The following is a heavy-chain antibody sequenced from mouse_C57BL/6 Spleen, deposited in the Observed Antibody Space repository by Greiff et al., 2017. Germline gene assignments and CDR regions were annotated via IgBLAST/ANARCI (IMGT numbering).Heavy chain of an antibody. Sequence: EVQLQQSGPELVKPGASVKISCKASGYTFTDYYMDWVKQSHGKSLEWIGDIDPNNGGTIYNQKFKGKATLTVDKSSSTAYMELRSLTSEDTAVYYCARSHYLRYFDVWGTGTTVTVSS. J-gene: IGHJ1*03. D-gene: IGHD5-5*01. CDR3: ARSHYLRYFDV. V-gene: IGHV1-18*01. CDR1: GYTFTDYY. CDR2: IDPNNGGT.